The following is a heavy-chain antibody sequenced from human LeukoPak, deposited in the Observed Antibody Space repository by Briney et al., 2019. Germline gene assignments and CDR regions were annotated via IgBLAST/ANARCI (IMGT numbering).Heavy chain of an antibody. CDR1: GYTFTSYD. CDR3: ARLGELSSDDY. D-gene: IGHD3-16*02. Sequence: ASVKVSCKASGYTFTSYDINWVRQATGQGPEWMGWMNPNSGNTGYAQKFRGRVSITRNTSISTAYMELSSLASEDTAVYYCARLGELSSDDYWGQGTLVTVSS. V-gene: IGHV1-8*03. J-gene: IGHJ4*02. CDR2: MNPNSGNT.